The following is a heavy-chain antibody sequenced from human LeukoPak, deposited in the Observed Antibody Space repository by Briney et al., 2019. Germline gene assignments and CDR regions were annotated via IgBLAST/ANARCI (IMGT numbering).Heavy chain of an antibody. CDR1: GFIFSFYC. CDR3: VRDFRSADY. V-gene: IGHV3-74*01. CDR2: ICPDGTGI. Sequence: GGSLRLSCAASGFIFSFYCMHWVRQAPGKGPMWVSRICPDGTGISYADSVKARFTTSRDNAKNTVYLQMNSLREEDTAVYYCVRDFRSADYWGQGTLVTVSS. J-gene: IGHJ4*02.